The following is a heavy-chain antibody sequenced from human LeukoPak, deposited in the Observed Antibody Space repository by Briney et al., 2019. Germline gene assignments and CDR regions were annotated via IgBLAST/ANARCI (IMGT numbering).Heavy chain of an antibody. CDR1: GFTFSSYA. V-gene: IGHV3-30-3*01. J-gene: IGHJ3*02. CDR2: ISYDGSNK. Sequence: GGFLRLSCAASGFTFSSYAMHWVRQAPGKGLEWVAVISYDGSNKYYADSVKGRFTISRDNAKNSLYLQMNSLRAEDTAVYYCAREGKWELPLDAFDIWGQGTMVTVSS. CDR3: AREGKWELPLDAFDI. D-gene: IGHD1-26*01.